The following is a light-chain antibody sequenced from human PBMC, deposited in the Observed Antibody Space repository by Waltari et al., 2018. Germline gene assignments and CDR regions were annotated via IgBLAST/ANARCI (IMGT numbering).Light chain of an antibody. CDR3: QQRSNWPPPIT. Sequence: EIVLTQSPATLSLSPGETATLSCRASHSVSNYLAWYQQKPGQAPRSLIYDAANRATGSPARCSGSGSGTEFTLTIGSLEHEDDAVYYCQQRSNWPPPITFGQGTRLEIK. CDR1: HSVSNY. CDR2: DAA. V-gene: IGKV3-11*01. J-gene: IGKJ5*01.